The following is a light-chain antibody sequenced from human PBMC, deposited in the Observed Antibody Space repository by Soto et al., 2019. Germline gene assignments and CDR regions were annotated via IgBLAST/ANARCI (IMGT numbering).Light chain of an antibody. Sequence: QSALTQPPSVSGSPGQSVTISCTGTSSDVGSYNRVSWYPQPPGTAPKLLIYEVSNRPSGVPARFSGSKPGNTASLTISGLQAEHEADYYCSSYPSSSHYVFGTGTKVTVL. V-gene: IGLV2-18*02. CDR2: EVS. J-gene: IGLJ1*01. CDR1: SSDVGSYNR. CDR3: SSYPSSSHYV.